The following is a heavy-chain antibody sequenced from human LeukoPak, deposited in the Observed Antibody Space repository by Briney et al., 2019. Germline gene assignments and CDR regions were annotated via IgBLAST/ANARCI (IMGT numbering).Heavy chain of an antibody. CDR2: FDPEDGET. V-gene: IGHV1-24*01. J-gene: IGHJ4*02. D-gene: IGHD3-10*01. Sequence: ASVKVSCKVSGYTLTELSTHWARQAPGKGLEWMGGFDPEDGETIYAQKFQGRVTMTEDTSTDTAYMELSSLRSEDTAVYYCATEVGGGSEVWFGEPPPPKFDYWGQGTLVTVSS. CDR3: ATEVGGGSEVWFGEPPPPKFDY. CDR1: GYTLTELS.